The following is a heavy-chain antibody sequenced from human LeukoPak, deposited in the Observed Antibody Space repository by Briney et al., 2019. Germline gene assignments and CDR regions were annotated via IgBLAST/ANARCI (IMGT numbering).Heavy chain of an antibody. CDR1: GGTFSSYA. D-gene: IGHD4-17*01. CDR3: ARATVNNPYMDV. V-gene: IGHV1-69*13. CDR2: IIPIFGTA. Sequence: SVKVSCKASGGTFSSYAISWVRQAPGQGLEWMGGIIPIFGTANYAQKFQGRVTITADESTSTAYMELSSLRSEDTAVYYCARATVNNPYMDVWGKGTTVTVSS. J-gene: IGHJ6*03.